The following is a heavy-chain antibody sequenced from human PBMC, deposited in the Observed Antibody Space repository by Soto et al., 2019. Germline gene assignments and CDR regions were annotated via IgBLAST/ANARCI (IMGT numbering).Heavy chain of an antibody. J-gene: IGHJ4*02. CDR1: GFTFSSFA. CDR3: AKRGGYDYVWKSYRPDY. Sequence: VGSLRLSCVASGFTFSSFAMTWVGQAPGKGLEWVSTLSGSGGDTYYADSVNGRFTISRDKSKNTLYLQMDRLRVEDTAVYYCAKRGGYDYVWKSYRPDYWGQGTLVTVSS. CDR2: LSGSGGDT. V-gene: IGHV3-23*01. D-gene: IGHD3-16*02.